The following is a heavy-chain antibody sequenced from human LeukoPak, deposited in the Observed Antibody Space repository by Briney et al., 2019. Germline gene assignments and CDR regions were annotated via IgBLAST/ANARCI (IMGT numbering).Heavy chain of an antibody. Sequence: PSETLSLTCAVSGGSISSSNWWSWVRQPPGKGLEWIGEIYHSGSTNYNPSLKSRVTISVDKSKNQFSLKLSSVTAADTAVYYCARDPDYDVLAAFDIWGQGTLVTVSS. V-gene: IGHV4-4*02. D-gene: IGHD3-9*01. CDR3: ARDPDYDVLAAFDI. J-gene: IGHJ3*02. CDR2: IYHSGST. CDR1: GGSISSSNW.